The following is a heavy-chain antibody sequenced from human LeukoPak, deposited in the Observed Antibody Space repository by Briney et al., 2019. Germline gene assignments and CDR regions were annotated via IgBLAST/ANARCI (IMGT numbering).Heavy chain of an antibody. J-gene: IGHJ3*02. Sequence: GGSLRLSCAASGFTFDDYAMHWVRQAPGKGLEWVSGISWNSGSIGYADSVKGRFTISRDNAKNSLYLQMNSLRAEDTALYYCAKVDSSSWNAFDIWGQGTMVTVSS. CDR3: AKVDSSSWNAFDI. V-gene: IGHV3-9*01. CDR1: GFTFDDYA. D-gene: IGHD6-13*01. CDR2: ISWNSGSI.